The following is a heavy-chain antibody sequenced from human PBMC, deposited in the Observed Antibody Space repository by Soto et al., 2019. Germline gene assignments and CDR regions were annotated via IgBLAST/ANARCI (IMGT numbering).Heavy chain of an antibody. CDR2: MFDSGST. CDR1: GGSVSSGRYY. J-gene: IGHJ6*02. D-gene: IGHD3-10*01. CDR3: ARAYYYGSGRGRSMDV. Sequence: QVQLQESGPGLVKASETLSLTCTVSGGSVSSGRYYWSWIRQPPGKGLEWIGYMFDSGSTNYNPSLKSRVTIVVDTSKNQFSRKLSSVTAADTAVYYCARAYYYGSGRGRSMDVWGQGTTVTVSS. V-gene: IGHV4-61*01.